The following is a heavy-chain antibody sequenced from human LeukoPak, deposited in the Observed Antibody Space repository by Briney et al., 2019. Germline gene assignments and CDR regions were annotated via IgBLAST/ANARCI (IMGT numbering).Heavy chain of an antibody. CDR1: GFTVRSEF. CDR3: ARALAAASHTSFDY. D-gene: IGHD6-13*01. V-gene: IGHV3-66*01. CDR2: LYSGGNT. J-gene: IGHJ4*02. Sequence: GGSLRLSCAASGFTVRSEFMSWVRQAPGKGLEWGSILYSGGNTYYADSVKGRFTISRDNSKNTVCLQMNNLRAEDTAVYYCARALAAASHTSFDYWGQGTLVTVSS.